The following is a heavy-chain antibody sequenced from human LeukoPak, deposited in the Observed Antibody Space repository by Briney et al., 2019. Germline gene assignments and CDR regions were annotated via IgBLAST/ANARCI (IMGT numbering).Heavy chain of an antibody. Sequence: PSLTLSLTCTVSGGSFSSGGYYWSWIRQHPGKGLEWIWYFYYSGSTYYNPSLKSRVTISVDTSKNQFSLKLSSVTAADTAVYYCARGSYYYDSSGYYRFDYWGQGTLVTVSS. J-gene: IGHJ4*02. V-gene: IGHV4-31*03. CDR2: FYYSGST. D-gene: IGHD3-22*01. CDR1: GGSFSSGGYY. CDR3: ARGSYYYDSSGYYRFDY.